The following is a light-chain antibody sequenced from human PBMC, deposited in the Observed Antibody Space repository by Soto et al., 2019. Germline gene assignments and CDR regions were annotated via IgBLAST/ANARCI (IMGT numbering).Light chain of an antibody. CDR3: QQYNNWPSWT. CDR1: QSASST. J-gene: IGKJ1*01. V-gene: IGKV3-15*01. Sequence: EIVMTQSPAPLSVSPGERATLSCRASQSASSTLAWYQQKPCQAPLLLIYGASTRTTGIPARFSGSGPRTDGSLTISSLQSEDFALYYWQQYNNWPSWTSGQGTKVEVK. CDR2: GAS.